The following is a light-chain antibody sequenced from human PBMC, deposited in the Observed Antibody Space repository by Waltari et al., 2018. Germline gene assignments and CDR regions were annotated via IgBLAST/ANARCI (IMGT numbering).Light chain of an antibody. CDR2: GAS. Sequence: EIVLTQSPGTLSSSPGDRATPSCRASQSVSRTLAWYQQKPGQAPSLLIYGASIRATGIPDRFSGSGSGTDFSLTISRLEPEDFAVYYCQHYVTLPVTFGQGTKVEIK. CDR1: QSVSRT. J-gene: IGKJ1*01. V-gene: IGKV3-20*01. CDR3: QHYVTLPVT.